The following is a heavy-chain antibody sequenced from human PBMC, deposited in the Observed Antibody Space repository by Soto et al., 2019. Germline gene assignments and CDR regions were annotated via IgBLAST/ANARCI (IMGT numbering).Heavy chain of an antibody. CDR2: IYYSGST. J-gene: IGHJ4*02. CDR1: GGSVSSVTYY. CDR3: ARGLGMATTVPFDY. V-gene: IGHV4-61*01. D-gene: IGHD5-12*01. Sequence: PSETLSLTCIVSGGSVSSVTYYWSWIRQPPGKGLEWIGYIYYSGSTNYNPSLKSRVTISVDTSKNQFSLKLSSVTAADTAVYYCARGLGMATTVPFDYWGQGTLVTVSS.